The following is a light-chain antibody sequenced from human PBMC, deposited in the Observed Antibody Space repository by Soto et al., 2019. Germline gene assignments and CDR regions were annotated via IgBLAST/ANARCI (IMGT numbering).Light chain of an antibody. V-gene: IGKV3-20*01. CDR3: QQFGSSPRT. CDR1: QSVSNKY. Sequence: EIVLTQSPGTPSLSPGEGATLSCGASQSVSNKYLAWYQQKPGQAPRLIIYGASNRATGIPDRFSGSGSGTDVTITISRLEKEDFAVYYCQQFGSSPRTFGQGTKVDIK. J-gene: IGKJ1*01. CDR2: GAS.